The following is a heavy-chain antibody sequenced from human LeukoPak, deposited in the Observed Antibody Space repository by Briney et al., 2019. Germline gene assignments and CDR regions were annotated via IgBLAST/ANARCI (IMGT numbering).Heavy chain of an antibody. D-gene: IGHD5/OR15-5a*01. CDR2: ISTDSGDA. CDR3: AGLVSTVKGRLDP. Sequence: ASVKVSCKASGYHFTGYHVHWVRQAPGQGLEWMGRISTDSGDADIAQKFQGRVTMTRDTSISTAYMELSRLTSDDSAVYYCAGLVSTVKGRLDPWGQGTSVTVSS. CDR1: GYHFTGYH. J-gene: IGHJ5*02. V-gene: IGHV1-2*02.